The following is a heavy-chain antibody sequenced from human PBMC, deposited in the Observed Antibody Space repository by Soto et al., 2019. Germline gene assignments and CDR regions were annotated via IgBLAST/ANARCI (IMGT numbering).Heavy chain of an antibody. CDR2: INHSGST. V-gene: IGHV4-34*01. CDR3: NREQLVPGRYYYMDV. CDR1: GGSFSGYY. J-gene: IGHJ6*03. D-gene: IGHD6-13*01. Sequence: SETLSLTCAVYGGSFSGYYWSWICQPPGKGLEWIGEINHSGSTNYNPSLKSRVTISVDTSKNQFSLKLSSVTAADTAVYYCNREQLVPGRYYYMDVWGKGTTVTVS.